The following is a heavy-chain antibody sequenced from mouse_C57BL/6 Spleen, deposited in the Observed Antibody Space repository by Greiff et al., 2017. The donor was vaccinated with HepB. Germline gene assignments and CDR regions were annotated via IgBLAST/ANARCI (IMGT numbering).Heavy chain of an antibody. V-gene: IGHV1-50*01. D-gene: IGHD2-4*01. CDR2: IDPSDSYT. Sequence: VQLQQSGAELVKPGASVKLSCKASGYTFTSYWMQWVKQRPGQGLEWIGEIDPSDSYTNYNQKFKGKATLTVDTSSSTAYMQLSSLTSEDSAVYYCARHYDYLAYWGQGTLVTVSA. CDR3: ARHYDYLAY. CDR1: GYTFTSYW. J-gene: IGHJ3*01.